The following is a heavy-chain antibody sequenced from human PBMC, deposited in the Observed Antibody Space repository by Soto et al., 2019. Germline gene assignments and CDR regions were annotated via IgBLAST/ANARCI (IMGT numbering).Heavy chain of an antibody. CDR3: ARSNLYSSTVYYYYYGMDV. CDR2: IYPGDSDT. CDR1: GYNFPTYW. V-gene: IGHV5-51*01. J-gene: IGHJ6*02. D-gene: IGHD6-19*01. Sequence: GESLKISCQGFGYNFPTYWIGWVRQMPGKRLEWLGMIYPGDSDTRYGPSFQGQVTISADKSISTTYLQWSSLKASDTAMYYCARSNLYSSTVYYYYYGMDVWGQGTTVTVSS.